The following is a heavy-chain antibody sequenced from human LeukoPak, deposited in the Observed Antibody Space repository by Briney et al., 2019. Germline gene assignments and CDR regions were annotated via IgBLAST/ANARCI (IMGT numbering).Heavy chain of an antibody. CDR3: ARVRGAYYDYVWGSYRWNYFDY. V-gene: IGHV3-21*01. CDR1: GFTFSSYE. D-gene: IGHD3-16*02. CDR2: ISSSSSYI. Sequence: GGSLRLSCAASGFTFSSYEMNWVCQAPGKGLEWVSSISSSSSYIYYADSVKGRFTISRDNAKNSLYLQMNSLRAEDTAVYYCARVRGAYYDYVWGSYRWNYFDYWGQGTLVTVSS. J-gene: IGHJ4*02.